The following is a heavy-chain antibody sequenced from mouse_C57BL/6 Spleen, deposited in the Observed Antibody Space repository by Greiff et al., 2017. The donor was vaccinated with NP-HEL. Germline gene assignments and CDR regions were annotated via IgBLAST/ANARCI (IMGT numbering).Heavy chain of an antibody. CDR3: ARSGYYYGSSYGDYAMDY. V-gene: IGHV1-64*01. J-gene: IGHJ4*01. Sequence: VQLQQSGAELVKPGASVKLSCKASGYTFTSYWMHWVKQRPGQGLEWIGMIHPNSGSTNYNEKFKSKARLTVDKSSSTAYMQLSSLTSEDSAVYYCARSGYYYGSSYGDYAMDYWGQGTSVTVSS. CDR1: GYTFTSYW. D-gene: IGHD1-1*01. CDR2: IHPNSGST.